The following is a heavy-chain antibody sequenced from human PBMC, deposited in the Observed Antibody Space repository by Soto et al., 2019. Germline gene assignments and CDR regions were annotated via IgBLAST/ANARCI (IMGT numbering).Heavy chain of an antibody. CDR3: ARVHYDVLTGYLASAY. J-gene: IGHJ4*02. D-gene: IGHD3-9*01. V-gene: IGHV1-18*01. CDR2: ISAYNGNT. CDR1: GYTFTSYG. Sequence: QVQLVQSGAEVKKPGASVKVSCKASGYTFTSYGISWVRQAPGQGLEWMGWISAYNGNTNYAQKLQGRVTMTTDTRPSTAYTELRGLRSDDTAVYYCARVHYDVLTGYLASAYWGQGTLVTVSS.